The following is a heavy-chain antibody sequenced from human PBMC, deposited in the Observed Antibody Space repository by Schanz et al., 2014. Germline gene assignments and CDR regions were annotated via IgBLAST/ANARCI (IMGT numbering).Heavy chain of an antibody. V-gene: IGHV1-69*02. CDR3: ATTDDYGDPLWTIRYYGVDV. D-gene: IGHD4-17*01. CDR1: GVTFSSYT. CDR2: IITSLGIA. Sequence: QVQLVQSGAEVKKPGSSVKVSCKASGVTFSSYTINWVRQAPGQGLEWMGRIITSLGIANYSQKFQGRVTITADTSTSTAYMELSSLRSEDAAVYYCATTDDYGDPLWTIRYYGVDVWGQGTTXTVSS. J-gene: IGHJ6*02.